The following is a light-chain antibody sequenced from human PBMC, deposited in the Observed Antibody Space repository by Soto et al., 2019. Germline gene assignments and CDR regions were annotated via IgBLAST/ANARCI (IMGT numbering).Light chain of an antibody. Sequence: QSALTQPASVSASPGQSVTISCTGTTSDIGVYNYVSWYQQHPGKAPKLMIYDVTNRPSGVSNRFSGSKSGNTASLTISGLQAEDEADYYCSSYAGSGTFEIFGGGTQVTVL. J-gene: IGLJ2*01. V-gene: IGLV2-14*01. CDR1: TSDIGVYNY. CDR3: SSYAGSGTFEI. CDR2: DVT.